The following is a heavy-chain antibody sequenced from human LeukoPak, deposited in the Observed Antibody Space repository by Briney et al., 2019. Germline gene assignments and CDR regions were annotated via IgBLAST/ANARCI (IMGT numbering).Heavy chain of an antibody. J-gene: IGHJ4*02. CDR1: GGTFSSYA. D-gene: IGHD3-16*01. Sequence: VASVKVSCKASGGTFSSYAISWVRQAPGQGLEWMGRIIPILGIANYAQKFQGGVTITADKSTSTAYMELSSLRSEDTAVYYCARAVGGDYVWGDYWGQGTLVTVSS. CDR3: ARAVGGDYVWGDY. CDR2: IIPILGIA. V-gene: IGHV1-69*04.